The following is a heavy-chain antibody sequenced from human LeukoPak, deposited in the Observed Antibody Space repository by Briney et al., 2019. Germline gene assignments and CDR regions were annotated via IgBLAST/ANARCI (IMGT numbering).Heavy chain of an antibody. J-gene: IGHJ3*02. D-gene: IGHD3-22*01. CDR2: ISTYNGNT. CDR1: GYTFTTYG. V-gene: IGHV1-18*01. Sequence: ASVKVSCKASGYTFTTYGINWVRQAPGQGLEWMGWISTYNGNTNYAQKFQGRVTMTRDTSISTAYMELSRLTSDDTDVYYRPRGNTMRGDDAFDIWRQGTMVTVSS. CDR3: PRGNTMRGDDAFDI.